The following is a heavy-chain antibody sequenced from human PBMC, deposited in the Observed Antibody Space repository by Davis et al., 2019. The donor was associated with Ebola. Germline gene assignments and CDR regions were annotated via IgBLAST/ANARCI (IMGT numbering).Heavy chain of an antibody. CDR2: ISAYNGNT. Sequence: ASVTVSCMASGYTFTSYGISWVRQAPGQGLEWMGWISAYNGNTNYVQKLQGRVTMTTDTSTSTAYMELRSLRSDDTAVYYCARDVYSSSWPVGTNYYYGMDVWGQGTTVTVSS. CDR3: ARDVYSSSWPVGTNYYYGMDV. D-gene: IGHD6-13*01. CDR1: GYTFTSYG. V-gene: IGHV1-18*04. J-gene: IGHJ6*02.